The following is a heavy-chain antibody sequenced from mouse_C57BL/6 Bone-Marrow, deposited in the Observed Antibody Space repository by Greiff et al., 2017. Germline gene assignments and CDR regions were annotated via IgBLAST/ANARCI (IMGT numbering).Heavy chain of an antibody. Sequence: QVQLQQPGAELVRPGSSVKLSCKASGYTFTSYWMHWVKQRPIQGLEWIGNIDPSDSETHYNQKFKDKATLTVDKSSSTAYMQLSSLTSEDSAVYYCARTPNYYGSSPWYFDVWGTGTTVTVSS. V-gene: IGHV1-52*01. CDR2: IDPSDSET. D-gene: IGHD1-1*01. J-gene: IGHJ1*03. CDR1: GYTFTSYW. CDR3: ARTPNYYGSSPWYFDV.